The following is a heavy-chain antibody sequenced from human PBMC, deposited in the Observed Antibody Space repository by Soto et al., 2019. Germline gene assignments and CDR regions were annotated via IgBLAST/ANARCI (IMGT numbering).Heavy chain of an antibody. J-gene: IGHJ4*02. CDR3: AREQRSGYDYPWDYFDY. D-gene: IGHD5-12*01. Sequence: SETLSLTCTVPGGSISSYYWSWIRQPPGKGLEWIGYIYYSGSTNYNPSLKSRVTISVDTSKNQFSLKLSSVTAADTAVYYCAREQRSGYDYPWDYFDYWGQGTLVTVSS. CDR2: IYYSGST. V-gene: IGHV4-59*01. CDR1: GGSISSYY.